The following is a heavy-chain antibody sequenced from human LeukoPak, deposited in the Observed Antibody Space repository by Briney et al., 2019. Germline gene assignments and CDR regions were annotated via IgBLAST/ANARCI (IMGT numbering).Heavy chain of an antibody. CDR2: IKQDGSVK. J-gene: IGHJ4*02. CDR3: AKDSYSRGDY. Sequence: GGSLRLLCAASGLTFSSHWMSGVRQAPGRGVEGVANIKQDGSVKTYVDSVKGRFTISRDNAKNSLYVQMNSLRAEDTAVYYCAKDSYSRGDYWGQGTLVTVSS. CDR1: GLTFSSHW. D-gene: IGHD6-13*01. V-gene: IGHV3-7*01.